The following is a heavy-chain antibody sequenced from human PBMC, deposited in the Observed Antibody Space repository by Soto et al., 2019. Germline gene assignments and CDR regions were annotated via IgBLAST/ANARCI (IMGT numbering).Heavy chain of an antibody. J-gene: IGHJ3*02. CDR1: GFSLSTSGVG. D-gene: IGHD6-13*01. V-gene: IGHV2-5*01. CDR3: ARSPSYSSSWYGAFDI. CDR2: IYWNDDK. Sequence: SGPTLVNPTQTLTLTCTFSGFSLSTSGVGVGWIRQPPGKALDGLALIYWNDDKRYSPSLKSRLTITKDTCKNQVVLTITIMDHVDTATYCCARSPSYSSSWYGAFDIWGQGTMVTVSS.